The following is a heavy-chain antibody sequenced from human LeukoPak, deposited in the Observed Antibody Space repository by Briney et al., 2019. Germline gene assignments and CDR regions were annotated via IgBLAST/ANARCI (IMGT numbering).Heavy chain of an antibody. D-gene: IGHD5-24*01. V-gene: IGHV3-23*01. CDR1: GFTFSSYG. J-gene: IGHJ4*02. CDR3: AKSGYNRFDY. Sequence: GGSLRLSCAASGFTFSSYGMNWVRQAPGKGLEWVSNISGSGSGGSTYYADSVKGRFTISRDNSKNTLYLQMNSLRAEDTAVYYCAKSGYNRFDYWGQGTLVTVSS. CDR2: ISGSGSGGST.